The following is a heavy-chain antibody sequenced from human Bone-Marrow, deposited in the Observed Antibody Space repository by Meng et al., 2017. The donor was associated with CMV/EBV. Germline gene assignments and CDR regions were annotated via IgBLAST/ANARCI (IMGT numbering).Heavy chain of an antibody. D-gene: IGHD3-22*01. J-gene: IGHJ3*01. Sequence: GGYYWSWIRRHPGKGLEWIGYIYYSGGTYSNPSLKSRVTLSVDTSKNQFSLKLNSVTAADTALYYCARGDRASYDSSGYYYSYAFDVWGQGTMVTVSS. CDR1: GGYY. V-gene: IGHV4-31*02. CDR2: IYYSGGT. CDR3: ARGDRASYDSSGYYYSYAFDV.